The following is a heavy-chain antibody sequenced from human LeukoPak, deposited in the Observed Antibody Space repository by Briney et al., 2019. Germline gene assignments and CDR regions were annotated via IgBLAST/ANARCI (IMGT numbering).Heavy chain of an antibody. CDR2: FGTRSTSI. CDR3: ARENDQGFDY. D-gene: IGHD3-16*01. J-gene: IGHJ4*02. CDR1: GFTFSTYA. Sequence: GGSLRLSCAASGFTFSTYAMNWVRQARGKGLEWVSSFGTRSTSIYYAHSVTGRFIISRDNAKNSLYLQMNSLRAEDTAVYYCARENDQGFDYWGQGTLVTVSS. V-gene: IGHV3-21*01.